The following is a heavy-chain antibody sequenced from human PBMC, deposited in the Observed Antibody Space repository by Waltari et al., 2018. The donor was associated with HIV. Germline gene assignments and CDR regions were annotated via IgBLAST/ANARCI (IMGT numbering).Heavy chain of an antibody. CDR2: IYTSGST. D-gene: IGHD3-3*01. J-gene: IGHJ5*02. CDR3: ARAYYDFWSGTGSSGNWFDP. Sequence: QVQLQESGPGLVKPSQTLSLPCTVSGGSISSGSSSWGWIRQPAGKGLELIGRIYTSGSTNYNPSLKSRVTISVDTSKNQFSLKLRSVTAADTAVYYCARAYYDFWSGTGSSGNWFDPWGQGTLVTVSS. CDR1: GGSISSGSSS. V-gene: IGHV4-61*02.